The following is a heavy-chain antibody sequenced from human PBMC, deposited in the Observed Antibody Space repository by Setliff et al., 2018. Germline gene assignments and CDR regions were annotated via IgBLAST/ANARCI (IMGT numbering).Heavy chain of an antibody. Sequence: ASVKVSCKASGYTFTNYGISWVRQAPGQGLEWMGWISAYTGNTYSAQKFQDRITMTTDTSTPTAYLEFKSLRSDDTAIYYCSRLVRFCTKISCQRLLGDDYWGHGALVTVS. D-gene: IGHD2-2*01. CDR2: ISAYTGNT. CDR3: SRLVRFCTKISCQRLLGDDY. V-gene: IGHV1-18*01. J-gene: IGHJ4*01. CDR1: GYTFTNYG.